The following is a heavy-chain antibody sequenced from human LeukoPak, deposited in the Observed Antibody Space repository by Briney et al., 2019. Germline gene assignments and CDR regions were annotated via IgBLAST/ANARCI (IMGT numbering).Heavy chain of an antibody. CDR2: ISYDGSNK. CDR3: AKDSTGYSYGPEDY. Sequence: GGSPRLSCAASGFTFSSYGMHWVRQAPGKGLEWVAVISYDGSNKYYADSVKGRFTISRDNSKNTLYLQMNSLRAEDTAVYYCAKDSTGYSYGPEDYWGQGTLVTVSS. D-gene: IGHD5-18*01. J-gene: IGHJ4*02. V-gene: IGHV3-30*18. CDR1: GFTFSSYG.